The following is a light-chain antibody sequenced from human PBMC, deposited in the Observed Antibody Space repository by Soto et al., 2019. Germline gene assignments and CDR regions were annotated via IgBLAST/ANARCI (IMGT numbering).Light chain of an antibody. CDR2: DAS. J-gene: IGKJ1*01. CDR3: QQYGSSPPWT. CDR1: QSVSSSY. V-gene: IGKV3-20*01. Sequence: EIVLTQSPGTLSLSPGERATLSCRASQSVSSSYLAWYQQKPGQAPRLLIYDASSRATGIPDRFSGSGSGTDFTLTISRLETEDCAVYYCQQYGSSPPWTFGQGTKVEIK.